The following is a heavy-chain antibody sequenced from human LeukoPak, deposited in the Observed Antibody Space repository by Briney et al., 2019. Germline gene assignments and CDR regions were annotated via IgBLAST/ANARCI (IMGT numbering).Heavy chain of an antibody. J-gene: IGHJ4*02. V-gene: IGHV4-31*03. D-gene: IGHD1-26*01. CDR1: GGSISGGGYY. CDR2: IYYSGST. Sequence: PSQTLSLTCTLSGGSISGGGYYCSWILQHPGKGLEGIGYIYYSGSTHYNPPLKSRVTISVDTSRNPFSLKLSSVTAEDTAVYYCATEYSGSYKGFDYWGQGTLVTVSS. CDR3: ATEYSGSYKGFDY.